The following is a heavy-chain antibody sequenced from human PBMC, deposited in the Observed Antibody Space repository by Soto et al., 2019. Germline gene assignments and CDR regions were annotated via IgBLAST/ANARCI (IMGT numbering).Heavy chain of an antibody. CDR3: ASSRDYDFWSGYFLDV. CDR1: GYTFTYRY. J-gene: IGHJ6*04. D-gene: IGHD3-3*01. CDR2: ITPFNGNT. Sequence: QMQLVQSGAEVKKTGSSVKVSCKASGYTFTYRYLHWVRQAPGQALEWMGWITPFNGNTNYAQKFQDRVTITRDRSMSTAYMELSSLRSEDTAMYYCASSRDYDFWSGYFLDVRGKGTTVTVSS. V-gene: IGHV1-45*02.